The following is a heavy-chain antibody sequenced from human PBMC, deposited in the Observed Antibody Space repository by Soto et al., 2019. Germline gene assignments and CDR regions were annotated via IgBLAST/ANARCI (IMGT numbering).Heavy chain of an antibody. Sequence: SETLSLTCTVSGGSISSYYWSWIRQPPGKGLEWIGYIYYSGSTNYNPSLKSRVTISVDTSKNQFSLKLSSVTAADTAVYYCARAGSGQQLVLSAFDIWGQGTMVTVSS. D-gene: IGHD6-13*01. CDR1: GGSISSYY. J-gene: IGHJ3*02. CDR2: IYYSGST. V-gene: IGHV4-59*01. CDR3: ARAGSGQQLVLSAFDI.